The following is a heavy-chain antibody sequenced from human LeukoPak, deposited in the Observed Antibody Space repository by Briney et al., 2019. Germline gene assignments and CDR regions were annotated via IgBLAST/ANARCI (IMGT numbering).Heavy chain of an antibody. CDR3: AKGGDSYGYHFDY. D-gene: IGHD5-18*01. J-gene: IGHJ4*02. CDR2: IYSGGST. Sequence: GGSLRLSCAASGFTVSSNYMSWVRQAPGKGLEWVSVIYSGGSTYYADSVKGRFTISRDNSKNTLYLQMNSLRAEDTAVYYCAKGGDSYGYHFDYWGQGTLVTVSS. CDR1: GFTVSSNY. V-gene: IGHV3-53*01.